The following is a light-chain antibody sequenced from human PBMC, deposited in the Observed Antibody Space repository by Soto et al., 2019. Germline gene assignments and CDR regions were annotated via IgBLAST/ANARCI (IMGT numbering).Light chain of an antibody. Sequence: EIVMTQSPATLSVSPGERATLSCRASQSVSGNLAWYQQRPGQAPRLLIYGASTRATGIPARFSGSGSGTEFTLTISSLQSEDFAVYCCQQYNNWPPLTFGGGTKVEIK. J-gene: IGKJ4*01. CDR2: GAS. V-gene: IGKV3-15*01. CDR3: QQYNNWPPLT. CDR1: QSVSGN.